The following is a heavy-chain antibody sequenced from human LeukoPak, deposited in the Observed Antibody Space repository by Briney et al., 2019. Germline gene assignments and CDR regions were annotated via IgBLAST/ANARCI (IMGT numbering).Heavy chain of an antibody. CDR2: IYHSGST. CDR1: GGSISSSNW. J-gene: IGHJ4*02. V-gene: IGHV4-4*02. Sequence: SGTLSLTCAVSGGSISSSNWWSWVRQPPGKGLEWIGEIYHSGSTNYNPSLSGRVAISLDKSGNHFTLMVTAVTAADTAFYYCARKGPEHLPTYFDHWGRGILVTVSS. D-gene: IGHD2-21*01. CDR3: ARKGPEHLPTYFDH.